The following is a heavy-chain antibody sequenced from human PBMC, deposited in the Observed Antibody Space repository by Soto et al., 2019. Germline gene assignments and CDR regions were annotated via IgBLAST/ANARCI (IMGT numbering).Heavy chain of an antibody. CDR1: GYTFTSYG. CDR3: TREAGWQRMVPYD. CDR2: ISAFNGYT. D-gene: IGHD6-25*01. V-gene: IGHV1-18*04. Sequence: QVPLVQSGTEVKKSGASVNVSCKAFGYTFTSYGFSWVRQVPGQGLEWLGWISAFNGYTQYAQTMKGRLTVTTDTSTTTVHMELRSLTPADTAVYYCTREAGWQRMVPYDWGQGTLVTVS. J-gene: IGHJ4*02.